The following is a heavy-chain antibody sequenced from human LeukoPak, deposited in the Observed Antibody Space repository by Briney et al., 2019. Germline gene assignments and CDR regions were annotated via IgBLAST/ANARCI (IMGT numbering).Heavy chain of an antibody. CDR2: ISNSGHSS. CDR1: GFTFSNDA. D-gene: IGHD6-13*01. CDR3: AKDWRNGYSSDWYSEGYFSH. V-gene: IGHV3-23*01. Sequence: GGSLRLSCAASGFTFSNDAMSWVRQAPRRGLEWVSGISNSGHSSYHADSVKGRFTTTRDNSQNTLYLQMNSLRVEDTALYYCAKDWRNGYSSDWYSEGYFSHWGQGTLVTVSS. J-gene: IGHJ1*01.